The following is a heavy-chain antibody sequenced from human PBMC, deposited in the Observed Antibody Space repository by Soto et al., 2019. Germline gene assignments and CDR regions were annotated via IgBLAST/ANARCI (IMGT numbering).Heavy chain of an antibody. CDR2: ISNSSSTI. CDR3: ARVGAQMRPPDY. V-gene: IGHV3-48*02. D-gene: IGHD3-16*01. CDR1: GFTFSSYS. J-gene: IGHJ4*02. Sequence: EVQLVESGGGLVQPGGSLRLSCAASGFTFSSYSMNWVRQAPGKGLEWVSYISNSSSTIYYADSVKGRFTISRDNAKNSLYLLMNSLRDEDTAVYYCARVGAQMRPPDYWGQGTLVTVSS.